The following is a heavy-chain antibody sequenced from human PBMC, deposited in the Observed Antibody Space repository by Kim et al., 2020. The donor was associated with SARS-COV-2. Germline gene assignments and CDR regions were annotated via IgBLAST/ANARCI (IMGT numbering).Heavy chain of an antibody. CDR1: GFTFSSYA. CDR2: IYSGGSST. CDR3: AKDHLPYYYDSSGYYYVFYYYGMDV. V-gene: IGHV3-23*03. J-gene: IGHJ6*02. Sequence: GGSLRLSCAASGFTFSSYAMSWVRQAPGKGLEWVSVIYSGGSSTYYADSVKGRFTISRDNSKNTLYLQMNSLRAEDTAVYYCAKDHLPYYYDSSGYYYVFYYYGMDVWGQGTTVTVSS. D-gene: IGHD3-22*01.